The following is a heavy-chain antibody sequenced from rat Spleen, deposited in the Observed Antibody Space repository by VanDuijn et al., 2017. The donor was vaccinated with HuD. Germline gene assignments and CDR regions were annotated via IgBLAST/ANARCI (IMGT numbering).Heavy chain of an antibody. CDR1: GFTFSNYD. J-gene: IGHJ4*01. CDR3: ARLGTYDSYYYVMDA. V-gene: IGHV5-7*01. CDR2: ISYDGSST. Sequence: EVQLVESGGGLVQPGRSMKLSCAVSGFTFSNYDMAWVRQAPTKGLEWVATISYDGSSTYYRDSVKGRFTISRDNAKSTLYLQMDSLRSEDTATYYCARLGTYDSYYYVMDAWGQGASVTVSS. D-gene: IGHD2-1*01.